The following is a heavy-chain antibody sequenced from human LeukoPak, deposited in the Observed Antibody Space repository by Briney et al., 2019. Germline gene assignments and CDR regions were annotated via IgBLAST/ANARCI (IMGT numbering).Heavy chain of an antibody. CDR2: IRSKANSYAT. J-gene: IGHJ6*02. Sequence: AGGSLKLSCAASGFAFSGSAMHWVPQASGKGLEWVGRIRSKANSYATAYAASVKGRFTISRDDSKNTAYLQMNSLKTEDTAVYYCTSDSSGYLDYYYGMDVWGQGTTVTVSS. CDR1: GFAFSGSA. CDR3: TSDSSGYLDYYYGMDV. V-gene: IGHV3-73*01. D-gene: IGHD3-22*01.